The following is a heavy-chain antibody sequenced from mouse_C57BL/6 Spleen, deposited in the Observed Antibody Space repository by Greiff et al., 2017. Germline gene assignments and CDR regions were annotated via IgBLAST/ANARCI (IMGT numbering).Heavy chain of an antibody. D-gene: IGHD1-1*01. Sequence: VKLMEPGPGLVAPSQSLSITCTVSGFSLTSYGVDWVRQPPGKGLEWLGVIWGGGSTNYNSALMSRLSISKDNSKSQVFLKMNSLRTDDTAMYYCAKRGYGSSYAYYAMDYWGQGTSVTVYS. CDR1: GFSLTSYG. J-gene: IGHJ4*01. V-gene: IGHV2-9*01. CDR2: IWGGGST. CDR3: AKRGYGSSYAYYAMDY.